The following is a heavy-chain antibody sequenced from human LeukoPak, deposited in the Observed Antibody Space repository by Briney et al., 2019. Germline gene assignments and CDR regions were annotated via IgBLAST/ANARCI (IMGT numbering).Heavy chain of an antibody. CDR1: GGSFSGYY. V-gene: IGHV4-59*01. CDR2: IYYTGST. Sequence: SETLSLTCAVYGGSFSGYYWSWIRQPPGKGLEWIAYIYYTGSTNYNPSLKRRVTISVDTSKNQFSLKLTSVTAADTAVYYCARLPQSSSWHTDYWGQGTLVTVSS. D-gene: IGHD6-13*01. CDR3: ARLPQSSSWHTDY. J-gene: IGHJ4*02.